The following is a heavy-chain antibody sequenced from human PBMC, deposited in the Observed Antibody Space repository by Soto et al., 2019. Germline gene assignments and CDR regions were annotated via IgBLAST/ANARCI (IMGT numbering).Heavy chain of an antibody. CDR1: EFTFSDHW. D-gene: IGHD2-21*01. V-gene: IGHV3-74*01. CDR3: ARGGRLAYYADV. Sequence: EVQLVESGGGLIQPGGSLRLSCAASEFTFSDHWMHWVRQAPGEGLVWVARLNSGGTTTNYAASVKGRFTISRDNAKNMVYLQMNSLRVDDTAVYYCARGGRLAYYADVWAKGTTVTVAS. J-gene: IGHJ6*04. CDR2: LNSGGTTT.